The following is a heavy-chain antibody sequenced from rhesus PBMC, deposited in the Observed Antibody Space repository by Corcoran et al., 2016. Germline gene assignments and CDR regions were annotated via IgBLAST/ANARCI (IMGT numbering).Heavy chain of an antibody. CDR1: GFSFTRHS. Sequence: QVQLVQSGSEIRQPGASVRLSCQTSGFSFTRHSIHWIRQAPGKGLEGIGLIYPNKGKKEFAQIFQDRVSMTTDTSTSTGYMELSSLRSEDTALYYCARDDGYNGNRLDFWGQGVLVTVSS. D-gene: IGHD5-30*01. J-gene: IGHJ4*01. CDR2: IYPNKGKK. CDR3: ARDDGYNGNRLDF. V-gene: IGHV1-180*01.